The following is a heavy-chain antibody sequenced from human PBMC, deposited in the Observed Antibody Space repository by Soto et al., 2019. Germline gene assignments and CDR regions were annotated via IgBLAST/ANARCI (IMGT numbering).Heavy chain of an antibody. CDR3: ARLTTVTTGFDY. V-gene: IGHV4-39*01. CDR1: GGSISSSSYY. J-gene: IGHJ4*02. CDR2: IYYSGST. Sequence: SSETLSLTCTVSGGSISSSSYYWGWFRQPPGKGLEWIGSIYYSGSTYYNPSLKSRVTISVDTSKNQFSLKLSSVTAADTAVYYCARLTTVTTGFDYWGQGTLVSVS. D-gene: IGHD4-17*01.